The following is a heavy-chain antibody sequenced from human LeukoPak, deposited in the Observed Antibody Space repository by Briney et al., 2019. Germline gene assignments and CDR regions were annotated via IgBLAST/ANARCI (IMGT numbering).Heavy chain of an antibody. D-gene: IGHD6-19*01. CDR2: TYSNGRT. Sequence: GGSLRLSCAASGFTVSSNYMSWVRQAPGKGLEWVSVTYSNGRTYYADSVKGRFTISRDISKNTLYLQMNSLRAEDTAVYYCARVRSGWYSFDYWGQGTLVTVSS. CDR3: ARVRSGWYSFDY. V-gene: IGHV3-53*01. CDR1: GFTVSSNY. J-gene: IGHJ4*02.